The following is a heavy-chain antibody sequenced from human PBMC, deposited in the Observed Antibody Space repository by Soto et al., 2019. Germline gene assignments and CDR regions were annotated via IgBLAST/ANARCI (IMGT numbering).Heavy chain of an antibody. J-gene: IGHJ6*02. CDR1: GGAFSSYA. Sequence: SVKVSCKASGGAFSSYAISWVRQAPGQGLEWMGGIIPIFGTANYAQKFQGRVTITADKSTSTAYMELSSLRSEDTAVYYCARGSRDDILTGYYYYYYYGMDVWGQGTTVTVSS. D-gene: IGHD3-9*01. CDR3: ARGSRDDILTGYYYYYYYGMDV. CDR2: IIPIFGTA. V-gene: IGHV1-69*06.